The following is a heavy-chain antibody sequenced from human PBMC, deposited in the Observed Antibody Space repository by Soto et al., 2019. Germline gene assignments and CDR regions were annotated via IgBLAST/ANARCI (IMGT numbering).Heavy chain of an antibody. CDR2: ISGSGDST. Sequence: EVQLLESGGGLVQPGGSLRLSCAASGFTFSSYAMRWVRQAPGKGLEWVSAISGSGDSTYYADSVKGRFTISRDNSKNTLYLQMNSLSAEDPAVYYCASRGSGSYYDYWGQGTLVTVSP. CDR3: ASRGSGSYYDY. D-gene: IGHD1-26*01. J-gene: IGHJ4*02. V-gene: IGHV3-23*01. CDR1: GFTFSSYA.